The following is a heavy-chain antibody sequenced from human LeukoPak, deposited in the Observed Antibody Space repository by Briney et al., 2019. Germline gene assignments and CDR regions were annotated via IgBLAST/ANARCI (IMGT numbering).Heavy chain of an antibody. CDR1: GLTFSSYS. CDR3: TRDEDFYSSSSDY. J-gene: IGHJ4*02. Sequence: PGGSLRLSCAASGLTFSSYSMNWVRQAPGKGLEWVSFISSSSYIYYADSVKGRFTISGGNAKNSLYLQMNSLRAEDTAVYYCTRDEDFYSSSSDYWGQGTLVTVSS. D-gene: IGHD6-6*01. CDR2: ISSSSYI. V-gene: IGHV3-21*01.